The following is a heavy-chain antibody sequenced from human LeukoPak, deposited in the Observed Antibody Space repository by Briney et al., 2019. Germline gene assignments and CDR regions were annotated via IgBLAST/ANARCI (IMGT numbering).Heavy chain of an antibody. CDR1: GFTFGDYG. D-gene: IGHD3-16*01. V-gene: IGHV3-7*01. CDR3: ARAAGEWSRFSPADS. CDR2: IRQDGAEK. Sequence: GGSLRLSCAGSGFTFGDYGMAWVRQAPGKGLEWVASIRQDGAEKYYVDSVKGRFTISRDNGKNSLSLLMNSLGAEDTAVYYCARAAGEWSRFSPADSWGQGTLVTVSS. J-gene: IGHJ4*02.